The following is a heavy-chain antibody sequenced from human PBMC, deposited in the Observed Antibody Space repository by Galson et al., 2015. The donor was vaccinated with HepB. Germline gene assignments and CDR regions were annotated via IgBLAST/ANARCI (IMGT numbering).Heavy chain of an antibody. CDR2: ISAYNGNT. CDR1: GYTFTSYG. D-gene: IGHD4-17*01. CDR3: ARGYDNGDYDATACMDV. J-gene: IGHJ6*02. V-gene: IGHV1-18*01. Sequence: SVKVSCKASGYTFTSYGISWVRQAPGQGLEWMGWISAYNGNTNYAQKLQGRVTMTTDTSTSTAYMELRSLRSDDTAVYYCARGYDNGDYDATACMDVWGQGTTVTVSS.